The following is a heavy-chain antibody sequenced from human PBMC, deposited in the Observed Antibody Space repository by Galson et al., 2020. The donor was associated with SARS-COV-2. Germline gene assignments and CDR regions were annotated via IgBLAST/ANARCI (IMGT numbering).Heavy chain of an antibody. CDR3: ARQGVTGKKDALDI. Sequence: KIGESLKISCKGSGSDFTRHWIAWVRQMSGKGLEWMGIIYPGDSDTRYRPSFQGHVTISADKSISTVFLQWNSLKASDTAMYYCARQGVTGKKDALDIWGQGTIVSVSS. V-gene: IGHV5-51*01. CDR2: IYPGDSDT. CDR1: GSDFTRHW. J-gene: IGHJ3*02. D-gene: IGHD1-20*01.